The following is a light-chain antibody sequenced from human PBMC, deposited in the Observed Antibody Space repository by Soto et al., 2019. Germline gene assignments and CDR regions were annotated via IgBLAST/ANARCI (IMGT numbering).Light chain of an antibody. CDR3: QQYKSHRRT. J-gene: IGKJ1*01. CDR2: KAS. Sequence: DIQMTQSPSTLSASVGDRVTITCRASQSISSWLAWYQQKPGKAPKLLINKASSLESGVPSRFSGSGSGTEFTLTISSLQPDDFATYYCQQYKSHRRTFGQGTKLDIK. V-gene: IGKV1-5*03. CDR1: QSISSW.